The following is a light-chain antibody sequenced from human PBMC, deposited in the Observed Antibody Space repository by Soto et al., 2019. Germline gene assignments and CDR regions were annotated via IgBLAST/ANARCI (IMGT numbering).Light chain of an antibody. Sequence: EIVLTQSPATLSLSPGERATLSCRASQSVSSYLAWYQQKSGQAPRLLIYDASNRATGIPARFSGSGSGTDFTLTTSSLEPEDFAVYYCQQRSNWPLTFGGGTKAEIK. CDR1: QSVSSY. J-gene: IGKJ4*01. CDR2: DAS. V-gene: IGKV3-11*01. CDR3: QQRSNWPLT.